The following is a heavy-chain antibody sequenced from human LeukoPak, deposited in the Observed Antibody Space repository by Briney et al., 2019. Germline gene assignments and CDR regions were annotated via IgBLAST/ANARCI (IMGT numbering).Heavy chain of an antibody. CDR2: IYTSGST. J-gene: IGHJ4*02. CDR3: AREPIVGSFDY. CDR1: GGSISSGSYY. V-gene: IGHV4-61*02. Sequence: SQTLSLTCTVSGGSISSGSYYWSWIRQPAGKGLEWNGRIYTSGSTNYNPSLKSRVTISVDTSKNQFSLKLSSVTAADTAVYYCAREPIVGSFDYWGQGTLVTVSS. D-gene: IGHD1-26*01.